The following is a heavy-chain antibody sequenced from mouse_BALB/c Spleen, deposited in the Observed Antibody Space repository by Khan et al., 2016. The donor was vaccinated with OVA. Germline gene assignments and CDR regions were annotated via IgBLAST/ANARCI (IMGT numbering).Heavy chain of an antibody. V-gene: IGHV3-2*02. J-gene: IGHJ3*01. CDR2: ITYSGST. CDR3: ASGRAY. Sequence: EVQLQESGPGLVKPSQSLSLTCTVTGYSITSDYAWNWIRQFPGNKLEWMGYITYSGSTSYTPSLKSRFSITRDTSKNQFFLQLNSLTTEDTATYYCASGRAYWGQGTLVTVSA. CDR1: GYSITSDYA.